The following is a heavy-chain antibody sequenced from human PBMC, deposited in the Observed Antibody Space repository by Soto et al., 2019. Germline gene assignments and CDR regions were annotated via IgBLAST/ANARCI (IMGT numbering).Heavy chain of an antibody. CDR2: ISAYNGNT. CDR3: AREGYYYGSGRPADAFDI. Sequence: ALVKVSCKASGYTFTSYGISWVRQAPGQGLEWMGWISAYNGNTNYAQKLQGRVTMTTDTSTSTAYMELRSLRSDDTAVYYCAREGYYYGSGRPADAFDIWGQGTMVTVSS. D-gene: IGHD3-10*01. J-gene: IGHJ3*02. V-gene: IGHV1-18*01. CDR1: GYTFTSYG.